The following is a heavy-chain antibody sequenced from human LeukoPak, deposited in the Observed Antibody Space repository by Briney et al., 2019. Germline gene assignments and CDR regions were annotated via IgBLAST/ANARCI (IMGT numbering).Heavy chain of an antibody. CDR2: INHSGST. J-gene: IGHJ4*02. Sequence: SETLSLTCAVYGGSFTGYYWSWIRQPPGKGLEWIGEINHSGSTNYNPSLKSRVTISVDTSKNQFSLKLSSVTAADTAVYYCARARGGYWGQGTLVTVSS. CDR1: GGSFTGYY. V-gene: IGHV4-34*01. D-gene: IGHD3-16*01. CDR3: ARARGGY.